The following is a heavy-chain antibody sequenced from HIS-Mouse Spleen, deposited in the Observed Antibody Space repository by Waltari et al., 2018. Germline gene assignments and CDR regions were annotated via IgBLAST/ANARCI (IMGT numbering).Heavy chain of an antibody. D-gene: IGHD5-12*01. CDR1: GFSFSIHG. J-gene: IGHJ4*02. V-gene: IGHV3-33*06. Sequence: QVQLVESGGGVVQAGRSLRLCCAASGFSFSIHGMHWVRQAPGKGLEWVGVLWYDGSNKDYADSVKGRFTISRDNSKNTLYLQMNSLRAEDTAVYYCAKDSSRDGYNEEEFGYWGQGTLVTVSS. CDR2: LWYDGSNK. CDR3: AKDSSRDGYNEEEFGY.